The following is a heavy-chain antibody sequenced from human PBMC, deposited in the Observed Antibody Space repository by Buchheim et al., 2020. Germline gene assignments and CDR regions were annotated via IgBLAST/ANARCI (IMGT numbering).Heavy chain of an antibody. CDR2: ISSSSSTI. Sequence: EVQLVESGGGLVQPGGSLRLSCAASGFTFSSYSMNWVRQAPGRGLEWVSYISSSSSTIYYVDSVRGRFTISRDNAKNSLYLQMNSLRDEHTAVYYCARGLKGYYYDSSGPDYWGQGPL. J-gene: IGHJ4*02. V-gene: IGHV3-48*02. D-gene: IGHD3-22*01. CDR3: ARGLKGYYYDSSGPDY. CDR1: GFTFSSYS.